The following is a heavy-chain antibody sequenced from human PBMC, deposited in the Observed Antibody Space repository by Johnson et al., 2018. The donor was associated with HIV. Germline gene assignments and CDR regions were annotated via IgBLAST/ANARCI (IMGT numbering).Heavy chain of an antibody. Sequence: VQLVESGGGLVQPGRSLRLSCAASGFTVSSNYMSWVRQAPGKGLEWVSIVYSGGNTYYTDSLKDRFTISRDNSKNTLYLQMNSLRAEDTAVYYCAKGLAAFFAFDIWGQGTMVTVSS. CDR2: VYSGGNT. CDR1: GFTVSSNY. V-gene: IGHV3-66*01. D-gene: IGHD3-3*01. CDR3: AKGLAAFFAFDI. J-gene: IGHJ3*02.